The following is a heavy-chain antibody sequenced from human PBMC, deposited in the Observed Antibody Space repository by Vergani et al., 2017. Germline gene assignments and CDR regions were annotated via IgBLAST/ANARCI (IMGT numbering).Heavy chain of an antibody. Sequence: QVQLQESGPGLVKLSQTLSLTCTVSGGSISSGGYYWSWIRQHPGKGLEWIVYIYYSGNTYFNPSLKNRVSMSADTSKNQVSLKVSSVTAADTAVYYCARASVETTMRRREYYYYMDVWGEGTTVTVSS. CDR3: ARASVETTMRRREYYYYMDV. D-gene: IGHD5-18*01. CDR2: IYYSGNT. J-gene: IGHJ6*03. V-gene: IGHV4-31*03. CDR1: GGSISSGGYY.